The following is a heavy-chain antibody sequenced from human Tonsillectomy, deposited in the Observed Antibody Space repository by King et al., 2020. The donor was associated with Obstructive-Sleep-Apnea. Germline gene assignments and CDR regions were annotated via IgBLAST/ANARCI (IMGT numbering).Heavy chain of an antibody. CDR1: GFTFSTYW. Sequence: VQLVQSGGGLVQPGGSLRLSCATSGFTFSTYWRSWVLQAPGKGLEWVASMKQDGSEEDYWFSVKGRFSISRDNAKNSLYLQMNSLRAEDTAVYYCARRVVKSYYFDYWGQGTLVTVSS. CDR2: MKQDGSEE. J-gene: IGHJ4*02. CDR3: ARRVVKSYYFDY. D-gene: IGHD3-22*01. V-gene: IGHV3-7*03.